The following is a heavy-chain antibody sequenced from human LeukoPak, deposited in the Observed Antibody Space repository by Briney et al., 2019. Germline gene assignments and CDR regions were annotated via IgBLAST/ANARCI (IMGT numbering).Heavy chain of an antibody. J-gene: IGHJ4*02. CDR1: GFTFSRYS. V-gene: IGHV3-21*01. CDR2: ISSSSSYI. D-gene: IGHD5-18*01. Sequence: GGSLRLSCAASGFTFSRYSMNWVRQAPGKGLEWVSSISSSSSYIYYADSVKGRFTISRDNAKNSLYLQMNSLRAEDTAVYYCAREGYSYGTLDYWGQGTLVTVSS. CDR3: AREGYSYGTLDY.